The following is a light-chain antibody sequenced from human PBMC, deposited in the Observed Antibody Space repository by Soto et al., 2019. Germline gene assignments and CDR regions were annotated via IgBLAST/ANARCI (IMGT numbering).Light chain of an antibody. V-gene: IGKV1-39*01. Sequence: DIQMTQFPSSLSASVEDRVTITCRASQSISSYLNWYQQKPGKAPKLLIYAASSLQSGVPSRFSGSGSGTDFTLTISSLQPEDFATYYCQQSYSTPITFGQGTRLEI. CDR2: AAS. J-gene: IGKJ5*01. CDR1: QSISSY. CDR3: QQSYSTPIT.